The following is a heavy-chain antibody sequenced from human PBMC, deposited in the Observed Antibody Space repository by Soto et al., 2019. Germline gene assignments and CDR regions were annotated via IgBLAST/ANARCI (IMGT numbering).Heavy chain of an antibody. D-gene: IGHD3-22*01. CDR1: GFTFSSNG. Sequence: QVQLVESGGGVVQPGRSLRLTCAASGFTFSSNGMHWVRQAPGKGLEWVALVSYDGSKTYYADSVRGRFTISRDNSENTLYLQMNSLRAADTAVYYCARWVGGSMYDNSGKYDSWGQGTLVTVSS. CDR2: VSYDGSKT. J-gene: IGHJ5*01. V-gene: IGHV3-30*03. CDR3: ARWVGGSMYDNSGKYDS.